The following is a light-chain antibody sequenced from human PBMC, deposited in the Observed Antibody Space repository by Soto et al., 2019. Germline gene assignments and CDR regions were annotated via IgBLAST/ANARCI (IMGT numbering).Light chain of an antibody. V-gene: IGKV1-5*01. CDR1: QDISTY. CDR2: GAS. Sequence: RLTQSPSRLSASVGDTVTISCRASQDISTYLAWYQHKPGKAPTLLIFGASSLHNGVPPRFAGSGSGSEFTLTINRLQPDDFATYYCQHYTLYSAPFGQGTRV. CDR3: QHYTLYSAP. J-gene: IGKJ5*01.